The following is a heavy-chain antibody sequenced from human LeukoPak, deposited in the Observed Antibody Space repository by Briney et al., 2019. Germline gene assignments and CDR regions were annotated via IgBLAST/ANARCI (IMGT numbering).Heavy chain of an antibody. CDR2: IYYSGST. CDR3: ARVVVFGVVSSDYYYYCMDV. Sequence: SETLSLTCTVSGGSISSSSYYWGWIRQPPGKGLEWIGSIYYSGSTYYNPSLKSRVTISVDTSKNQFSLKVSSVTAADTAVYYCARVVVFGVVSSDYYYYCMDVWGKGTMVTVSS. V-gene: IGHV4-39*07. CDR1: GGSISSSSYY. J-gene: IGHJ6*03. D-gene: IGHD3-3*01.